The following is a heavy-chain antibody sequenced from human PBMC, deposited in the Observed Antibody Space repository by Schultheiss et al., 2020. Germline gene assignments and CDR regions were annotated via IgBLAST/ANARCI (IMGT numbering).Heavy chain of an antibody. CDR2: IGTAGDT. V-gene: IGHV3-23*01. D-gene: IGHD1-26*01. Sequence: GGSLRLSCAASGFTFSSYAMNWVRQAPGKGLEWVSAIGTAGDTYYPGSVKGRFTISRDNSKNTLYLQMNSLRAEDTAVYYCARGWVLPPYYYYYGMDVWGQGTTVTVSS. J-gene: IGHJ6*02. CDR1: GFTFSSYA. CDR3: ARGWVLPPYYYYYGMDV.